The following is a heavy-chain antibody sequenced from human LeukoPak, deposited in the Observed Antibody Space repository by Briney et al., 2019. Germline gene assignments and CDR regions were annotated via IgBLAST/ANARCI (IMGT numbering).Heavy chain of an antibody. CDR3: AKDMTTVTSNWFDP. J-gene: IGHJ5*02. D-gene: IGHD4-17*01. CDR1: GFTFSSYA. Sequence: GGSLRLSCAASGFTFSSYAMSWVRQAPGKGLEWVSTISGSGGTIYYADSVKGRFTISRDNSKHMLYLQMNSLRAEDTAVYYCAKDMTTVTSNWFDPWGQGTLVTVSS. V-gene: IGHV3-23*01. CDR2: ISGSGGTI.